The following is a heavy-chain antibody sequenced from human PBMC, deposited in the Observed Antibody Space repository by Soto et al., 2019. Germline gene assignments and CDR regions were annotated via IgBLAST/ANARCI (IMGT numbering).Heavy chain of an antibody. CDR1: GGPVSSGGHY. CDR2: IYYTGRT. Sequence: PSETLSLTCTVSGGPVSSGGHYWSWFRQHPGKGLECIGYIYYTGRTDYNPSLKSRVIISLDTSKSQFSLKLSSVTAADTAVYYCARKLWFGENLWFDPWGQGTLVTVSS. J-gene: IGHJ5*02. D-gene: IGHD3-10*01. CDR3: ARKLWFGENLWFDP. V-gene: IGHV4-31*03.